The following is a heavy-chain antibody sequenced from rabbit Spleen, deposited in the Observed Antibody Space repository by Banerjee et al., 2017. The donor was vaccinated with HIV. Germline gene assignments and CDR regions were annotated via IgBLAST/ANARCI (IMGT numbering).Heavy chain of an antibody. J-gene: IGHJ4*01. CDR3: ARETSSGWGIVSFYFSL. V-gene: IGHV1S45*01. CDR1: GFSLNNAYY. CDR2: IYSGSSGDT. D-gene: IGHD4-1*01. Sequence: QEQLEESGGDLVKPEGSLTLTCTASGFSLNNAYYMCWVRLAPGKGLEWIACIYSGSSGDTYYASWAKGRITISKTSSTTVTLQMTSLTAADTATYFCARETSSGWGIVSFYFSLWGQGTLVTVS.